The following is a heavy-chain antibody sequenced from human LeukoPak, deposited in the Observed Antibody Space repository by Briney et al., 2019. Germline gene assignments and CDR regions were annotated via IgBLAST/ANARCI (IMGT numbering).Heavy chain of an antibody. CDR2: IYYSGST. V-gene: IGHV4-38-2*02. Sequence: PSETLSLTCTVSVYSISSGYYWGWIRQPPGKGLEWIGSIYYSGSTYYNPSLKCRVTISVDTSKNQFSLKLSSVTAADTAVYYCARESGYYDILTGYYPDAFDIWGQGTMVTVSS. J-gene: IGHJ3*02. D-gene: IGHD3-9*01. CDR3: ARESGYYDILTGYYPDAFDI. CDR1: VYSISSGYY.